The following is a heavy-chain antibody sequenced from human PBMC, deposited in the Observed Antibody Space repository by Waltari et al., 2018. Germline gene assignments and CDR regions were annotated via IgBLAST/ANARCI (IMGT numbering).Heavy chain of an antibody. CDR3: ARRRGGYYDSSGYYYD. CDR2: IYYSGST. Sequence: QLQLQESGPGLVKPSETLSLTCTVSGGSISSSSYYWGWIRQPPGKGLEWIGSIYYSGSTYYNPSLKSRVPISVDTSKNQFSLKLSSVTAADTAVYYCARRRGGYYDSSGYYYDWGQGTLVTVSS. V-gene: IGHV4-39*01. J-gene: IGHJ4*02. D-gene: IGHD3-22*01. CDR1: GGSISSSSYY.